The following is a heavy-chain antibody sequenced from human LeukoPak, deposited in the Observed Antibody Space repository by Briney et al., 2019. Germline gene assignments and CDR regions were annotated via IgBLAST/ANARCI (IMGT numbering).Heavy chain of an antibody. D-gene: IGHD2-2*02. Sequence: TGGSLRLSCAASRFTFSSYVMKWVRQVPGKGLEWVSSISTSSSYIYYADSVKGRFTISRDNARNSLYLQMNSLRAEDTAVYYCARDLPPYRPPHIWGQGTMVTVSS. CDR1: RFTFSSYV. V-gene: IGHV3-21*01. J-gene: IGHJ3*02. CDR3: ARDLPPYRPPHI. CDR2: ISTSSSYI.